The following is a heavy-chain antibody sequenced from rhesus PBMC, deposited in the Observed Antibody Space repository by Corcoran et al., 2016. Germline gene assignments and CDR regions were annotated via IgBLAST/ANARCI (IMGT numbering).Heavy chain of an antibody. CDR2: ISYSGST. V-gene: IGHV4-122*02. CDR1: GYSISSGYG. CDR3: AREGGYSSGWVDY. J-gene: IGHJ4*01. Sequence: QLQLQESGPGLVKPSETLSLTCAVSGYSISSGYGWSWIRQPPGKGLEWIGYISYSGSTSYNPSLKSRVTISSETSKNQFSLKRSSVTAADTAVYYCAREGGYSSGWVDYWGQGVLVTVSS. D-gene: IGHD6-31*01.